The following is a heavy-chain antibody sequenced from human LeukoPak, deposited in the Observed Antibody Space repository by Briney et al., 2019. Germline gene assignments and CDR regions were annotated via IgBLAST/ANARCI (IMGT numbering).Heavy chain of an antibody. Sequence: ASVKVSCKASGYTFPGYFLYWVRQAPGQGLEWMGWIHPNSGGTNYAQKFQGRVTMTSDTSISTAYMELSSLRSDDTAVYYCARDREYCTSGSCYPNWFDPWGQGTLVTVSS. D-gene: IGHD2-15*01. CDR1: GYTFPGYF. J-gene: IGHJ5*02. CDR3: ARDREYCTSGSCYPNWFDP. V-gene: IGHV1-2*02. CDR2: IHPNSGGT.